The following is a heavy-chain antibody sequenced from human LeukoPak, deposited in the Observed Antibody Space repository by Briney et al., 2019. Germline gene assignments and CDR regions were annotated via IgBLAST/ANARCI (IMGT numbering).Heavy chain of an antibody. CDR2: ISSSSSTI. CDR3: ARDDYVWGSYRPPLRY. CDR1: GFTFSSYS. V-gene: IGHV3-48*04. D-gene: IGHD3-16*02. J-gene: IGHJ4*02. Sequence: GGSLRLSCAASGFTFSSYSMNWVRQAPGKGLEWVSYISSSSSTIYYADSVKGRFTISRDNAKNSLYLQMNSLRAEDTAVYYCARDDYVWGSYRPPLRYWGQGTLVTVSS.